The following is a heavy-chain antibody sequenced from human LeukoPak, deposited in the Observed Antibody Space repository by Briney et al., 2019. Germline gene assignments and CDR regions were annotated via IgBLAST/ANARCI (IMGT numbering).Heavy chain of an antibody. V-gene: IGHV3-21*01. CDR2: IGSSTTYI. Sequence: GGSLRLSCAASGFTFSSYSMNWVRQAPGKGLEWVSSIGSSTTYIYYADSVKGRFTISGDNAKNTLYLQMNSLRAEDTAVYYCARVIRGYSYGDYFYYYMDVWGKGTTVTVSS. J-gene: IGHJ6*03. CDR1: GFTFSSYS. D-gene: IGHD5-18*01. CDR3: ARVIRGYSYGDYFYYYMDV.